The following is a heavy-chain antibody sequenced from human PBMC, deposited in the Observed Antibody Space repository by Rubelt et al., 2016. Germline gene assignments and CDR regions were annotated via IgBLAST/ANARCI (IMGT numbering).Heavy chain of an antibody. CDR1: GGSLTTSNSF. CDR2: IYYSGST. Sequence: QLQLQESGPGLVKPSETLSLTCTVSGGSLTTSNSFWGWIRQPPGKRLEWIGTIYYSGSTYYNPSLKSRATISADTSKNQFALNLGSVTAADTAMYYCARREQQVVKRAFDVWGQGTLVTVSS. J-gene: IGHJ3*01. D-gene: IGHD6-13*01. V-gene: IGHV4-39*01. CDR3: ARREQQVVKRAFDV.